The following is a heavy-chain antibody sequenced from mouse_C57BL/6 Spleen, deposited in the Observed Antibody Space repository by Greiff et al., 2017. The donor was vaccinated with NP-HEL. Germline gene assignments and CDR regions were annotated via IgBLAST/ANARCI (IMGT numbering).Heavy chain of an antibody. CDR3: ARKGDYYGSSSFAY. D-gene: IGHD1-1*01. J-gene: IGHJ3*01. CDR2: IYPRDGST. Sequence: VQLQQSGPELVKPGASVKLSCKASGYTFTSYDINWVKQRPGQGLEWIGWIYPRDGSTKNNEKFKGKATLTVDTSSSTAYMELHSLTSEDSAVYFCARKGDYYGSSSFAYWGQGTLVTVSA. CDR1: GYTFTSYD. V-gene: IGHV1-85*01.